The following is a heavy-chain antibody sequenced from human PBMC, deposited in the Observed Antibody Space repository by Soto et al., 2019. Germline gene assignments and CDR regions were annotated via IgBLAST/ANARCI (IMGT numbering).Heavy chain of an antibody. Sequence: QVQLQESGPGLVKPSGTLSLTCAVSGGSISSSNWWSWVRQPPGKGLEWIGEIYHSGSTNYNPSLKSRATISVDNSKSQFSLKLSSVTAAHTAVYYCARVAVSVVAATLGAFDIWGQGTMVTVSS. V-gene: IGHV4-4*02. D-gene: IGHD2-15*01. CDR3: ARVAVSVVAATLGAFDI. CDR2: IYHSGST. CDR1: GGSISSSNW. J-gene: IGHJ3*02.